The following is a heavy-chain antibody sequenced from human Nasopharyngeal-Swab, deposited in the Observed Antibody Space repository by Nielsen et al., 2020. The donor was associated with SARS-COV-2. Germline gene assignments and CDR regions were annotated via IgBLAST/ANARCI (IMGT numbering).Heavy chain of an antibody. Sequence: SETLSLTCAVYGGSFSGYYWSWIRQPPGKGLEWIGEINHSGSTNYNPSLKSRVTISVDTSKNQFSLKLSSVTAAGTAVYYCARGRGHYYYGMDVWGQGTTVTVSS. CDR1: GGSFSGYY. V-gene: IGHV4-34*01. J-gene: IGHJ6*02. CDR2: INHSGST. D-gene: IGHD3-10*01. CDR3: ARGRGHYYYGMDV.